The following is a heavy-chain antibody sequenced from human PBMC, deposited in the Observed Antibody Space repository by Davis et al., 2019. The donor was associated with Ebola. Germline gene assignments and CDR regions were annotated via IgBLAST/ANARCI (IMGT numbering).Heavy chain of an antibody. D-gene: IGHD1-26*01. V-gene: IGHV3-23*01. CDR2: ITGSGGST. CDR1: GFTFNNYV. CDR3: AKDRWVVGATLIDY. Sequence: GESLKISCAASGFTFNNYVMNWVRQAPGKGLEWVSAITGSGGSTYYADSVKGRFTISRDNSKNMLYLQMNSLRAEDTAVYYCAKDRWVVGATLIDYWGQGTLVTVSS. J-gene: IGHJ4*02.